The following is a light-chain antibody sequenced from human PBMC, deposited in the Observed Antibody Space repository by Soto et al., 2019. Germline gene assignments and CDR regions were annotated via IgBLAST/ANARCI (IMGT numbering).Light chain of an antibody. CDR2: DAS. CDR3: QHYQRWPPWT. Sequence: DIVMTQSPATLSVSPGERATLSCRASQSMNIHLAWYQHKPGQAPRLLMYDASTRATGVPPRFSGSGSGTEFTLTISSLQSEDFATYYCQHYQRWPPWTFGQGTRLEIK. J-gene: IGKJ1*01. CDR1: QSMNIH. V-gene: IGKV3-15*01.